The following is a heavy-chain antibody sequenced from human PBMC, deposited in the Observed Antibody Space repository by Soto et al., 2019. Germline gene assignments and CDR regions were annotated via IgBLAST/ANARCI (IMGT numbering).Heavy chain of an antibody. CDR3: AQDWRMDV. V-gene: IGHV3-23*01. CDR1: GFIFSSYA. J-gene: IGHJ6*02. CDR2: ISSSGGSGGST. Sequence: EVQLLESGGGLVQPGGSLRLSCAASGFIFSSYAMNWVRQAPGKGLEWVSDISSSGGSGGSTHYADSVKGRFTISRDNSKNTLYLQMNSLRAEDTAVYYCAQDWRMDVWGQGTTVTVSS.